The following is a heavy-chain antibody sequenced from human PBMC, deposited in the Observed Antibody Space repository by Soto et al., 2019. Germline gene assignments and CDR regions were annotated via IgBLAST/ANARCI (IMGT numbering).Heavy chain of an antibody. CDR1: GFTFSSYA. CDR2: ISGSGGST. Sequence: GGSLRLSCAASGFTFSSYAMSWVRQAPGKGLEWVSAISGSGGSTYYADSVKGRFTISRDNSKNTLYLQMNSLRAEDTAVYYCAKDKTGTIFGNWFDPWGQGTLVTVSS. J-gene: IGHJ5*02. D-gene: IGHD3-3*01. CDR3: AKDKTGTIFGNWFDP. V-gene: IGHV3-23*01.